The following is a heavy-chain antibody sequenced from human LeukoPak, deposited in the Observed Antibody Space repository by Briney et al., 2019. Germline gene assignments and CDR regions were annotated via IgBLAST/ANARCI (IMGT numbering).Heavy chain of an antibody. Sequence: PSETLSLTCTVSGGSINSYYWSWIRQPPGKGLECIGYIHYTGSTNYNPSLKSRVTISVDTSKNQFSLKLSSVTAADTAVYYCATLLPGYGNAFDIWGQGTMVTVSS. CDR1: GGSINSYY. CDR3: ATLLPGYGNAFDI. D-gene: IGHD5-12*01. V-gene: IGHV4-59*01. J-gene: IGHJ3*02. CDR2: IHYTGST.